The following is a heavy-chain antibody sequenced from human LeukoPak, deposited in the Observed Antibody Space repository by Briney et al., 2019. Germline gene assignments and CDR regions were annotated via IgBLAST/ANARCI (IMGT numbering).Heavy chain of an antibody. D-gene: IGHD3-22*01. CDR1: GGSISSSSYY. V-gene: IGHV4-39*01. CDR3: ARRDYYYHIFDY. CDR2: IYYSGST. Sequence: SETLSLTCTVSGGSISSSSYYWGWIRQPPGKGLEWIGSIYYSGSTYYNPSLKSRVTISVDTSKNQFSLKLSSVTAADTAVHYCARRDYYYHIFDYWGQGTLVTVSS. J-gene: IGHJ4*02.